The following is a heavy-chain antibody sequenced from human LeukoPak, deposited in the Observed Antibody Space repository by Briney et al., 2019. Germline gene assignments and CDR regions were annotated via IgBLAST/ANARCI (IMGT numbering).Heavy chain of an antibody. V-gene: IGHV3-30*02. CDR1: GFIFISHG. CDR2: IRADGSDK. Sequence: PGGSLRLSCAASGFIFISHGMHWARQAPDKGLEWVAMIRADGSDKWHAESVKGRFSISRDNSRNMVYLQMNSLRPEDTAVYYCVRGFNWAFDYWGQGTLVTVSS. CDR3: VRGFNWAFDY. D-gene: IGHD1-1*01. J-gene: IGHJ4*02.